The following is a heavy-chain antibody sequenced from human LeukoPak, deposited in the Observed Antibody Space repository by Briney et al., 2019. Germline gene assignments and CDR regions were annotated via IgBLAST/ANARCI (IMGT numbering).Heavy chain of an antibody. D-gene: IGHD3-3*01. CDR3: ARHKYYDFWSGSFFDY. Sequence: SETLSLTCTVSGGSISSSSYYWGWIRQPPGKGLEWIGSIYYSGSTYYNPSLKSRVTISVDTSKNQFSLKLSSVTAADTAVYYCARHKYYDFWSGSFFDYWGQGTLVTVSS. CDR2: IYYSGST. V-gene: IGHV4-39*01. J-gene: IGHJ4*02. CDR1: GGSISSSSYY.